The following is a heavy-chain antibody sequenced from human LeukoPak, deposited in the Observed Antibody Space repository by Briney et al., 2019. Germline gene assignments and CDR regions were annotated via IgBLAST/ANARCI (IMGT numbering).Heavy chain of an antibody. D-gene: IGHD1-1*01. V-gene: IGHV3-23*01. CDR2: ISGAGGST. Sequence: GGSLRLSCAASGFTFSSYAMSWVRQAPGKGLEWVSAISGAGGSTYYADSVKGRFTISRDNSNNTMYLQMTGLRAEDTAVYYCATDKGTTHPLPTHPFYWGQGTLVTVSS. J-gene: IGHJ4*02. CDR3: ATDKGTTHPLPTHPFY. CDR1: GFTFSSYA.